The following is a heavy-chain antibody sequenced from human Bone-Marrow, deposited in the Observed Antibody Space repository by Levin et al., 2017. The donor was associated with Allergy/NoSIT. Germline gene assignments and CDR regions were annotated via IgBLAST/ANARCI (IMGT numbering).Heavy chain of an antibody. CDR2: ISHEGTNK. J-gene: IGHJ4*02. CDR3: AKDRRWNTGVLDH. CDR1: GFSFSNYG. D-gene: IGHD3-10*01. V-gene: IGHV3-30*18. Sequence: PGGSLRLSCAASGFSFSNYGMQWVRQPPGRGLEWVAIISHEGTNKYYGDSVRGRFTISRDNSKDTLSLQMNSLTAEDTAVYYCAKDRRWNTGVLDHWGQGPLVTVSS.